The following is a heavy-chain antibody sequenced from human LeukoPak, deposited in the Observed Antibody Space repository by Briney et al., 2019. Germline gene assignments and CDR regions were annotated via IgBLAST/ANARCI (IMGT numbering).Heavy chain of an antibody. D-gene: IGHD1-26*01. CDR2: IYSGGST. V-gene: IGHV3-66*01. CDR3: ARGRSGSYYVSFDY. CDR1: GFTVSSNY. Sequence: GGSLRLSCAVSGFTVSSNYMSWVRQAPGKGLEWVSVIYSGGSTYYADSVKGRFTISRDNSKNTLYLQMNSLRAEVTAVYYCARGRSGSYYVSFDYWGQGTLVTVSS. J-gene: IGHJ4*02.